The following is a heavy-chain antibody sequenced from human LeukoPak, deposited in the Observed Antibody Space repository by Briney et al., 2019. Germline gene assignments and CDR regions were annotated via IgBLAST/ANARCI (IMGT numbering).Heavy chain of an antibody. CDR2: IYYSGST. J-gene: IGHJ5*02. Sequence: SETLSLTCTVSGGSISSYYWSWIRQPPGKGLEWIGYIYYSGSTNYNPSLKSRVTISVDTSKNQFSLKLSSVTAADTAVYYCARGGSGYSYAGNWFDPWGQGTLVTVSS. D-gene: IGHD5-18*01. V-gene: IGHV4-59*01. CDR3: ARGGSGYSYAGNWFDP. CDR1: GGSISSYY.